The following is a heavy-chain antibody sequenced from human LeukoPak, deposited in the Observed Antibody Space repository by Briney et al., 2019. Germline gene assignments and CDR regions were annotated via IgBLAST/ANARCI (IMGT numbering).Heavy chain of an antibody. Sequence: PSETLSLTCTVSGASINSHYWSWIRQPAGKRLEWIGHIYISGSTNYNSSLQSRVTMSVDTSKNQFSLKLTSVTAADTAVYYCARALNPLPGTYYFDYWGQGTLVTVSS. CDR2: IYISGST. D-gene: IGHD2-15*01. CDR1: GASINSHY. V-gene: IGHV4-4*07. J-gene: IGHJ4*02. CDR3: ARALNPLPGTYYFDY.